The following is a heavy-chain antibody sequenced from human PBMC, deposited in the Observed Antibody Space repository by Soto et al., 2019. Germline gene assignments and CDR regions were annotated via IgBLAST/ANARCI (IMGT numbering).Heavy chain of an antibody. CDR2: IYNGGST. J-gene: IGHJ4*02. V-gene: IGHV3-66*01. CDR1: GFTVSSNY. CDR3: AVRASSWSLLDY. Sequence: GGSLRLSCAASGFTVSSNYMSWVRQAPGKGLEWVSVIYNGGSTYYADSVKGRFTISRDNSKNTLYLQMNSLRAEDTAVYYCAVRASSWSLLDYWGQGTLVTVSS.